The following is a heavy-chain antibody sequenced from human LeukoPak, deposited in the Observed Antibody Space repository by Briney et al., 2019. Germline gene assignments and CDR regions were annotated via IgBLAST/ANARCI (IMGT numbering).Heavy chain of an antibody. Sequence: ASVNVSCKASGYTFTSYGISWVRQAPGQGLEWMGWISAYNGNTNYAQKLQGRVTMTTDTSTSTAYMELRSLRSDDTAVYYCARGNPSKEAAAGNGGWFDPWGQGTLVTVSS. CDR1: GYTFTSYG. V-gene: IGHV1-18*01. CDR2: ISAYNGNT. J-gene: IGHJ5*02. D-gene: IGHD6-13*01. CDR3: ARGNPSKEAAAGNGGWFDP.